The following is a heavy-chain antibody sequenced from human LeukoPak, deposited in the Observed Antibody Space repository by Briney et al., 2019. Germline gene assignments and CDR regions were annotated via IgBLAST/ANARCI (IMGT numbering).Heavy chain of an antibody. CDR1: GYTFTSYG. CDR3: AKDMGVGLNYGSGSYGRSGVDY. Sequence: ASVKVSCKASGYTFTSYGISWVRQAPGQGLEWMGWISAYNGNTNYAQKLQGRVTMTTDTSTSTAYMELRSLRAEDTALYYCAKDMGVGLNYGSGSYGRSGVDYWGQGTLVTVSS. CDR2: ISAYNGNT. D-gene: IGHD3-10*01. V-gene: IGHV1-18*01. J-gene: IGHJ4*02.